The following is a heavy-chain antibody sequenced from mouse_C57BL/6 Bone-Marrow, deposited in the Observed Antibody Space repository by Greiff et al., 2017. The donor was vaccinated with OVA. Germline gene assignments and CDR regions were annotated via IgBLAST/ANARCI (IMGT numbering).Heavy chain of an antibody. V-gene: IGHV2-6-1*01. CDR2: IWSDGST. Sequence: LKESGPGLVAPSQSLSITCTVSGFSLTSYGVHWVRQPPGKGLEWLVVIWSDGSTTYNSALKSRLSISKDNSKSQVFLKMNSLQTDDTAMYYCARHITTVVAPHYYAMDYWGQGTSVTVSS. CDR3: ARHITTVVAPHYYAMDY. J-gene: IGHJ4*01. CDR1: GFSLTSYG. D-gene: IGHD1-1*01.